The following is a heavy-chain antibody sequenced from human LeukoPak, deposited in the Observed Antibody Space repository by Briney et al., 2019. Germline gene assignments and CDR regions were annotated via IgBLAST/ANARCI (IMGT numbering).Heavy chain of an antibody. CDR3: STTHLGWQINYFDY. J-gene: IGHJ4*02. V-gene: IGHV4-39*01. CDR2: IYYSGST. Sequence: TETLSLTCTVSGGSISSSSYYWGCIRQPPGKGLECIGSIYYSGSTYYNPSLKSRVTISVDTSKNQFSLKLSSVTAADTAVYYCSTTHLGWQINYFDYWGQGTLVTVSA. D-gene: IGHD2-2*01. CDR1: GGSISSSSYY.